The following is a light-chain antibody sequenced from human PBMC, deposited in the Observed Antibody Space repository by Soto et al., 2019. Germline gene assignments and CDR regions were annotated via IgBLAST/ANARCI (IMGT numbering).Light chain of an antibody. Sequence: QSALTQPASVSGSPGQSITISCTGTSSDVGGYNYVSWYQQHPGKAPKLIIYEVSNRPSGVSNRFSGSKSGNTASLTISGLQAEDEADYYCNSYTSKSTGVFATGTKLTV. CDR3: NSYTSKSTGV. CDR2: EVS. CDR1: SSDVGGYNY. V-gene: IGLV2-14*01. J-gene: IGLJ1*01.